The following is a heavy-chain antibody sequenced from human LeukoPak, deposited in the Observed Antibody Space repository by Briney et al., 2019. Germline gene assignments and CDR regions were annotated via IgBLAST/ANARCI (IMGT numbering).Heavy chain of an antibody. CDR3: AAGTAADY. J-gene: IGHJ4*02. V-gene: IGHV3-11*03. CDR2: ISSSSSYT. D-gene: IGHD6-13*01. Sequence: GGSLRLSCVVSGIPFSDYYMNWIRQAPGKGLEWISYISSSSSYTDFADSVKGRFTISRDNAQNALFLQMNSLRVEDTAVYYCAAGTAADYWGQGTLVTVSS. CDR1: GIPFSDYY.